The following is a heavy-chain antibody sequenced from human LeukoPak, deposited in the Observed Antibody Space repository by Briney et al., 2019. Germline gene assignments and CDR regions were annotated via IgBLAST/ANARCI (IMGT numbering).Heavy chain of an antibody. CDR3: ARGEPHLGY. Sequence: ASVRVSCKASGYIFTPYYIHWVRQAPGQGLEWMGWIKPNNGDTGHAQKFQGRLTMTTDKSSSTVYMDLSRLTFDDTAIYYCARGEPHLGYWGQGTLVTVSS. CDR1: GYIFTPYY. V-gene: IGHV1-2*02. J-gene: IGHJ4*02. D-gene: IGHD1-26*01. CDR2: IKPNNGDT.